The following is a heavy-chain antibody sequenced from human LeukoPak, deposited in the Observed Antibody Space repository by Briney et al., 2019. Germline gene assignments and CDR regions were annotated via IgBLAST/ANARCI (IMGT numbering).Heavy chain of an antibody. Sequence: GGSLRLSCAASGFTFSSYSMNWVRQAPGKGLEWVSSISSSSSYIYYADSVKGRFTISRDNAKNSLYLQMNSLRAEDTAVYYCARGLWFGELGFDYWGQGTLVTVSS. V-gene: IGHV3-21*01. CDR2: ISSSSSYI. J-gene: IGHJ4*02. CDR1: GFTFSSYS. CDR3: ARGLWFGELGFDY. D-gene: IGHD3-10*01.